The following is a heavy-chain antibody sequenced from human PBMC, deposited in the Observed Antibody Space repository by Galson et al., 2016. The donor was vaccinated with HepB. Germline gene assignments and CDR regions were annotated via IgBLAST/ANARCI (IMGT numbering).Heavy chain of an antibody. CDR3: ARVEDASSTGANRFDY. Sequence: SGYTFASYGIHWVRQATGQGLEWMGWMNPNSGNTGYAQKYQGRVTLTRSTSKSTVYMELSSLRSEDMAMYYCARVEDASSTGANRFDYCGQGTRVTVSS. CDR2: MNPNSGNT. V-gene: IGHV1-8*02. CDR1: GYTFASYG. D-gene: IGHD2-2*01. J-gene: IGHJ4*02.